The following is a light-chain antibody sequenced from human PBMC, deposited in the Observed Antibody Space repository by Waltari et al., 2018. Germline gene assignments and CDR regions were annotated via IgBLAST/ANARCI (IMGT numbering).Light chain of an antibody. CDR2: GNT. Sequence: SSELTPDPAVSVALGQTVRLPCTGDSLRHYYRSWCRQKPGKAPVLVIYGNTNRPSGIPDRFSASSSGNTASLTITGAQAEDEAHYYCTSRDISGDVVFGGGTKLTVL. J-gene: IGLJ2*01. V-gene: IGLV3-19*01. CDR1: SLRHYY. CDR3: TSRDISGDVV.